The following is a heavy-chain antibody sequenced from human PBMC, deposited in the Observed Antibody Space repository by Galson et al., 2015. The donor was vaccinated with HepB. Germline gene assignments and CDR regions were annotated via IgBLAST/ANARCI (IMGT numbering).Heavy chain of an antibody. D-gene: IGHD2-15*01. CDR2: IKSDGSSK. CDR1: GFTFSSFW. CDR3: ARDPSCSGGSCYFDH. V-gene: IGHV3-74*01. J-gene: IGHJ4*02. Sequence: SLRLSCAASGFTFSSFWMHWVRQAPGKGLVWVSRIKSDGSSKSYADSVKGRFTISRDSAKNTLYLQMNSLRAEDTAVYYCARDPSCSGGSCYFDHWGQGTLVTVSS.